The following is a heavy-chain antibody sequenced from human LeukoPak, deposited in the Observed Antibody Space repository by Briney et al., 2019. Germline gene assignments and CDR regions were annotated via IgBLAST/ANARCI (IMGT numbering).Heavy chain of an antibody. D-gene: IGHD1-26*01. CDR3: AKDLDSGSYWFYPDY. V-gene: IGHV3-30*18. CDR2: ISYDGSNK. Sequence: PGRSLRLSCAASGFTFSSYGMHWVRQAPGKGLEWVAVISYDGSNKYYADSVKGRFTISRDNSKNTLYLQMNSLGAEDTAVYYCAKDLDSGSYWFYPDYWGQGTLVTVSS. J-gene: IGHJ4*02. CDR1: GFTFSSYG.